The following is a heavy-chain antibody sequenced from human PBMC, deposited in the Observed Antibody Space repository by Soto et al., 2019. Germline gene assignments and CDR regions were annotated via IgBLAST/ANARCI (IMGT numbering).Heavy chain of an antibody. CDR1: GFIFSDYY. J-gene: IGHJ4*02. Sequence: GGSLRLSCAVSGFIFSDYYMSWIRQAPGKGLEWVSYISSRGDIIYYADSVKGRFTISRDNAKNSLYLQMNSLRAEDTAVYYCARDLGYYDSSGYFDYWGQGTRVTVSS. CDR3: ARDLGYYDSSGYFDY. V-gene: IGHV3-11*01. CDR2: ISSRGDII. D-gene: IGHD3-22*01.